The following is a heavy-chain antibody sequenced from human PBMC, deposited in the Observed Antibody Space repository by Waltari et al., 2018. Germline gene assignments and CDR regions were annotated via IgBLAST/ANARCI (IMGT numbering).Heavy chain of an antibody. CDR2: ITHSGST. CDR3: ARRGYCGIDCYSNYFDF. Sequence: QVLLQQWGAGLLKPSETLSLTCAVYGGSFNFYYWSWIRQPPGEGLEWIGEITHSGSTNYHPSLKSRVSISVDTPNNQFSLKLTSVTAADTAAYYCARRGYCGIDCYSNYFDFWGQGTLVTVSS. V-gene: IGHV4-34*01. J-gene: IGHJ4*02. D-gene: IGHD2-21*01. CDR1: GGSFNFYY.